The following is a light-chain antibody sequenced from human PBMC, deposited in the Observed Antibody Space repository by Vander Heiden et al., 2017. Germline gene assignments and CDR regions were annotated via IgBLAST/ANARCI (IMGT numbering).Light chain of an antibody. J-gene: IGKJ3*01. CDR1: RSISSC. CDR3: QQYNSPFT. CDR2: KTS. V-gene: IGKV1-5*03. Sequence: DIQLTESPSTLSASVGDRVTITCRASRSISSCLAWYQQKPGKAPKRLIDKTSSLESGVPSRCSGSGSGTEITLTISSLQPDDVATYYCQQYNSPFTFGPGTKVDIK.